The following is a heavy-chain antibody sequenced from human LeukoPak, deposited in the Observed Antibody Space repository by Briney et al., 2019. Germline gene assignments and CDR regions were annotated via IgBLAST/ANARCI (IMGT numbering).Heavy chain of an antibody. J-gene: IGHJ4*02. Sequence: SETLSLTCAVYGGSFSGYYWSWIRQPPGKGLEWIGEINHSGSTNYNPSLKSRVTISVDTSKNQFSLKLSSVTAADTAVYYCATPGYSSGPYYFDYWGQGTLVTVSS. CDR3: ATPGYSSGPYYFDY. CDR1: GGSFSGYY. V-gene: IGHV4-34*01. D-gene: IGHD6-19*01. CDR2: INHSGST.